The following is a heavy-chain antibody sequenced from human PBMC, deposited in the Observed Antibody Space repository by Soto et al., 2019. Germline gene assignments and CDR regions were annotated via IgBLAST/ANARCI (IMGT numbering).Heavy chain of an antibody. J-gene: IGHJ4*02. D-gene: IGHD3-22*01. CDR3: AKDSHYYDSSGYPDY. Sequence: EVQLVESGGVVVQPGGSLRLSCAASGFTFDDYTMHWVRQAPGKGLEWVSLISWDGGSTYYADSVKGRFTISRDNSKNSLYLQMNSLRTEDTALYYCAKDSHYYDSSGYPDYWCQGTLVTVSS. V-gene: IGHV3-43*01. CDR2: ISWDGGST. CDR1: GFTFDDYT.